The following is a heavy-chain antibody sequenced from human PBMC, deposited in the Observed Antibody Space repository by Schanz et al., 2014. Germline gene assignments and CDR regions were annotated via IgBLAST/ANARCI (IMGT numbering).Heavy chain of an antibody. Sequence: EVQLVESGGGLVQPGRSLRLSCAASGFTFDDYAMHWVRQAPGKGLEWVSGINWNSGNLGYADSVKGRFTISRDNAKNTLYLQMNSLRAEDTAVYYCVRDTDYHFDYWGQGTLVTVSS. CDR2: INWNSGNL. D-gene: IGHD4-17*01. J-gene: IGHJ4*02. CDR1: GFTFDDYA. CDR3: VRDTDYHFDY. V-gene: IGHV3-9*01.